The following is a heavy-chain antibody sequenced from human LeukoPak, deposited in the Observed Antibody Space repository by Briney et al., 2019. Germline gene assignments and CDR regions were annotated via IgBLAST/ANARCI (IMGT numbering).Heavy chain of an antibody. Sequence: SETLSLTCTVSDGSIRSYYWSWIRQPPGKGLEWIGYIYYSGSTNYNPSLKSRVTMSVDTSKNQISLKVNSVTAADTAAYYCARDDGSGSYYFDDWGQGTLVTVSS. CDR3: ARDDGSGSYYFDD. J-gene: IGHJ4*02. D-gene: IGHD3-10*01. V-gene: IGHV4-59*01. CDR1: DGSIRSYY. CDR2: IYYSGST.